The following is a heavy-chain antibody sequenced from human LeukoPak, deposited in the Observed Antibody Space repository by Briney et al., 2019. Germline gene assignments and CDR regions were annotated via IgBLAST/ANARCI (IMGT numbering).Heavy chain of an antibody. V-gene: IGHV1-18*01. J-gene: IGHJ6*02. CDR2: ISSYNGDK. Sequence: ASVKLSCKASGYIFSSYGVSWVRQAPGQGLEWMGCISSYNGDKDYAQKFHGRVTITTETSTTTAYMEVRSLRSDDAAVYFCARVESSNRYYFYVMDVWGQGTTVTVSS. CDR1: GYIFSSYG. CDR3: ARVESSNRYYFYVMDV. D-gene: IGHD6-13*01.